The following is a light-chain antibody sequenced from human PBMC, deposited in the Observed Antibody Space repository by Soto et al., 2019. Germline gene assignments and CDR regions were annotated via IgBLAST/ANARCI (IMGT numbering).Light chain of an antibody. CDR1: SSDICSYNL. Sequence: QSGLTQSASMSGSPGQSITISCAGTSSDICSYNLVSWYQHHPGKAPKLIIYEGSHRPSAVSDRFSGSESGNTASLTISGLQAEDEADYYCCSYAGSSTYVFGTGTKVTVL. J-gene: IGLJ1*01. V-gene: IGLV2-23*01. CDR2: EGS. CDR3: CSYAGSSTYV.